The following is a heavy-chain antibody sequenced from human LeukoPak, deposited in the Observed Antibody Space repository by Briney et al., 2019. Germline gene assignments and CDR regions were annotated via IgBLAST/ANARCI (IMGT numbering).Heavy chain of an antibody. D-gene: IGHD3-3*01. CDR1: GFTFSSYG. Sequence: GGSLRLSCAASGFTFSSYGMHWVRQAPGKGLEWVAFIRYDGSNKYYADSVKGRFTISRDNSKNTLYLQMNSLRAEDTAVYYCAKDLAVFGVAKGPDYWGQGTLVTVSS. CDR2: IRYDGSNK. V-gene: IGHV3-30*02. J-gene: IGHJ4*02. CDR3: AKDLAVFGVAKGPDY.